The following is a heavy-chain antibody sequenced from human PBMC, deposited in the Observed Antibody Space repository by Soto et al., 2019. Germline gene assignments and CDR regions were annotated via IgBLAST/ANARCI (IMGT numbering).Heavy chain of an antibody. J-gene: IGHJ4*02. CDR3: AKARRAGGNSAFYFDF. CDR1: GFKFSNYA. D-gene: IGHD3-16*01. Sequence: GGSLRLSCAASGFKFSNYAMSWVRQAPGKGLEWVSLISATGGGTYYADSVKGRFTISRDNSHNTLYLHVHSLAAEDTAVYYCAKARRAGGNSAFYFDFWGQGAQVTVSS. CDR2: ISATGGGT. V-gene: IGHV3-23*01.